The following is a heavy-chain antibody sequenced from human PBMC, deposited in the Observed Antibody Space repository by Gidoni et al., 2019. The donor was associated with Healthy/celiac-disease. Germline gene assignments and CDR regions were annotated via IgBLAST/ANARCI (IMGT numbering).Heavy chain of an antibody. V-gene: IGHV3-49*03. CDR1: GFTFGDYA. CDR2: IRSKAYGGTT. Sequence: EVQLVESGGGLVQPGRSLRRSCTASGFTFGDYAMSWFRQAPGKGLEWVGFIRSKAYGGTTEYAASVKGRFTISRDDSKSIAYLQMNSLKTEDTAVYYCTRKVVVPAAPGWFDPWGQGTLVTVSS. J-gene: IGHJ5*02. D-gene: IGHD2-2*01. CDR3: TRKVVVPAAPGWFDP.